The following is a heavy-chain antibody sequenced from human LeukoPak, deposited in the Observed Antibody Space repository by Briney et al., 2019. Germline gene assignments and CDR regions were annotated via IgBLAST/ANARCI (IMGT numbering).Heavy chain of an antibody. V-gene: IGHV4-59*01. CDR3: ARGSTRTVDY. Sequence: SETLSLTCTVSGGSISNYYWSWIRQPPGKGLEWIGYIYYTGSTNYNPSLKSRVTISVDTSKNQFSLKVSSVTAADTAVYFCARGSTRTVDYWGQGTLVTVSS. J-gene: IGHJ4*02. CDR2: IYYTGST. CDR1: GGSISNYY. D-gene: IGHD2-2*01.